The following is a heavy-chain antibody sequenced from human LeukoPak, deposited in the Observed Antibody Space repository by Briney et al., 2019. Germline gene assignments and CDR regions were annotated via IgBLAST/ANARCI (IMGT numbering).Heavy chain of an antibody. D-gene: IGHD3-22*01. J-gene: IGHJ3*02. V-gene: IGHV3-48*01. Sequence: GGSLRLSCAASGFTFSSYSMNWVRQAPGKGLEWVSYISSSSSTTYYADSVKGRFTISRDNAKNSLYPQMNSLRAEDTAVYYCARDDSSGYYYGDAFDIWGQGTVVTVSS. CDR1: GFTFSSYS. CDR2: ISSSSSTT. CDR3: ARDDSSGYYYGDAFDI.